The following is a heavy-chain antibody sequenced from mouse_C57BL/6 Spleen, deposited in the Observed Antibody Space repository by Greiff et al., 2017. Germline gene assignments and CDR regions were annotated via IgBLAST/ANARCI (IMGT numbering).Heavy chain of an antibody. J-gene: IGHJ4*01. CDR1: GYTFTSYG. D-gene: IGHD4-1*01. CDR2: IYPRSGNT. Sequence: VQLQQSGAELARPGASVKLSCKASGYTFTSYGISWVKQRTGQGLEWIGEIYPRSGNTYYNEKFKGKATLTADKSSSTAYMELRSLTSEDSAVYFCARCQRTGGGFYSMDYWGQGTSVTVSA. CDR3: ARCQRTGGGFYSMDY. V-gene: IGHV1-81*01.